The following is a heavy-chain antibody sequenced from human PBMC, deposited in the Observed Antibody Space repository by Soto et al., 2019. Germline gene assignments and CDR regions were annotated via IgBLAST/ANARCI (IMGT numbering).Heavy chain of an antibody. Sequence: GGSLRLSCAASGFTFSSYDMHWVCQAPGKGLEWVAVISYDGSNKYYADSVKGRFTISRDNSKNTLYLQMNSLRAEDTAVYYCARGGTTFDYWGQGTRVTVSS. CDR1: GFTFSSYD. CDR2: ISYDGSNK. CDR3: ARGGTTFDY. D-gene: IGHD2-15*01. V-gene: IGHV3-30-3*01. J-gene: IGHJ4*02.